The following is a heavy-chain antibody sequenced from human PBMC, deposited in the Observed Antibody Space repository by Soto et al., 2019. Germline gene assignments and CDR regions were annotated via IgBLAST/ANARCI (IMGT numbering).Heavy chain of an antibody. Sequence: LGESLKISCKASGYSFISYWIGWVRQMPGKGLEWMGITYPSDSDATYSPSFQGQVTISVDKSITTAYLQWRSLKASDTAIYFCARWQDYSDSNGYYADYWGQGTLVTVSS. D-gene: IGHD3-22*01. J-gene: IGHJ4*02. CDR2: TYPSDSDA. V-gene: IGHV5-51*01. CDR1: GYSFISYW. CDR3: ARWQDYSDSNGYYADY.